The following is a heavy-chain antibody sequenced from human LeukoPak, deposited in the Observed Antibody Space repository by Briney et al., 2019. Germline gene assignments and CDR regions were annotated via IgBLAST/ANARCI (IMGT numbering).Heavy chain of an antibody. CDR1: GGTFSSYA. Sequence: ASVKVACKASGGTFSSYAISWVRQAPGQGLEGMGGIIPIFGTANYAQKFQGRVTITADESTSTAYMELSSLRSEDTAVYYCARVKRERWFGEDIWGQGTLVTVSS. CDR2: IIPIFGTA. V-gene: IGHV1-69*13. D-gene: IGHD3-10*01. J-gene: IGHJ4*02. CDR3: ARVKRERWFGEDI.